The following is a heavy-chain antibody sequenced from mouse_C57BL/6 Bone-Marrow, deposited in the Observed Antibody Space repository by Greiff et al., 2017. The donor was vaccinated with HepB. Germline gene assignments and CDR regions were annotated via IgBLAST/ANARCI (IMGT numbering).Heavy chain of an antibody. V-gene: IGHV1-76*01. J-gene: IGHJ1*03. D-gene: IGHD1-1*01. CDR1: GYTFTDYY. CDR2: IYPGSGNT. CDR3: ARWRGSSYWYFDV. Sequence: QVQLQQSGAELVRPGASVKLSCKASGYTFTDYYINWVKQRPGQGLELIARIYPGSGNTYYNEKFKGKATLTAEKSSSTAYMQLSSLTSEDSAVYVCARWRGSSYWYFDVWGTGTTVTVSS.